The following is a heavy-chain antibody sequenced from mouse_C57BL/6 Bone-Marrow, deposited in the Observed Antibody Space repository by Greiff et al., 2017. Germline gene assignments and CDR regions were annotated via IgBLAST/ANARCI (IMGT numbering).Heavy chain of an antibody. CDR3: SRGGPWFAY. Sequence: EVMLVESEGGLVQPGSSMKLSCTASGFTFSDYYMAWVRQVPEKGLEWVANINYDGSSTYYLDSLKSRFIISRDNANNILYLQMSSLKSEDTATYYCSRGGPWFAYWGQGTLVTVSA. J-gene: IGHJ3*01. CDR2: INYDGSST. V-gene: IGHV5-16*01. D-gene: IGHD1-1*02. CDR1: GFTFSDYY.